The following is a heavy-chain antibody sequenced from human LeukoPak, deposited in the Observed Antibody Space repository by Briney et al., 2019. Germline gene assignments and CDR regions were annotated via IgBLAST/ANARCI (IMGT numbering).Heavy chain of an antibody. CDR3: VRERYHGSGAPKFDY. D-gene: IGHD3-10*01. CDR1: GFTFSSRDW. CDR2: IKQDGSEK. Sequence: GGSLRLSCVASGFTFSSRDWMTWVRQAPGKGLEWVANIKQDGSEKNYVDSVKGRFTISRDNAKNSLYLQMNSLRVDDTAVYYCVRERYHGSGAPKFDYWGQGTLVTVSS. J-gene: IGHJ4*02. V-gene: IGHV3-7*01.